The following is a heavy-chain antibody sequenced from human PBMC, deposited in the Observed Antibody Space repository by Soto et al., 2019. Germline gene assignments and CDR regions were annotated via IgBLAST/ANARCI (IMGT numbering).Heavy chain of an antibody. J-gene: IGHJ6*02. CDR3: AAPDLGVVVAAPGYYGMDV. D-gene: IGHD2-15*01. CDR1: GYTFTSYG. V-gene: IGHV1-18*01. Sequence: GVSVKVSCKASGYTFTSYGISWLRQAPGQGLEWMGWISAYNGNTNYAQKLQGRVTMTTNTATSTAYMELRGLRSDDTAAYYCAAPDLGVVVAAPGYYGMDVWGQGTTVTSP. CDR2: ISAYNGNT.